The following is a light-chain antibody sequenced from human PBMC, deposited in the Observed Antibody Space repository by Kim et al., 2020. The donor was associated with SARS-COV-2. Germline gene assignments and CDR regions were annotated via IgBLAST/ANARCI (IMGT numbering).Light chain of an antibody. Sequence: ASVGDRVTLSCRASKHISRYLHWYRQKPGKVPKHLIYSESSLQCGVPSSFTGRGSDTDFTLSIGRIQPENFATYYCGQTYSASRKFGRRTTVDIK. CDR1: KHISRY. CDR3: GQTYSASRK. V-gene: IGKV1-39*01. CDR2: SES. J-gene: IGKJ1*01.